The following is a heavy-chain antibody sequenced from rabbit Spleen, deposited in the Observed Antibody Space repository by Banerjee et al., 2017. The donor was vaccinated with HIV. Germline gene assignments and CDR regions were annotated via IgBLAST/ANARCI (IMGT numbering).Heavy chain of an antibody. Sequence: QSLEESGGDLVKPGASLTLTCTASGFTISNSYWICWVRQAPGKGLEWIACIYADSSSFTYYATWAKGRFTISKTSSTTVTLQMTSLTAADTATYFCARDTGTSFSTYGMDLWGQGTLVTVS. J-gene: IGHJ3*01. CDR2: IYADSSSFT. CDR1: GFTISNSYW. CDR3: ARDTGTSFSTYGMDL. V-gene: IGHV1S40*01. D-gene: IGHD8-1*01.